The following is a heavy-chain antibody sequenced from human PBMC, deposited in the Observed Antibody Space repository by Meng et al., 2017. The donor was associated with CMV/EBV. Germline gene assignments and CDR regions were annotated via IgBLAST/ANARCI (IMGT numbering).Heavy chain of an antibody. D-gene: IGHD3-9*01. Sequence: QVTFNESGPPLVNPTQATTLTCTFSGFSISTSGVGVSWILQPPGKALEWLALIYWDDDTRYSPSLKGRLTITKDTSTNQVVLTMTNMDPVDTATYYCAHQLRYIDWVNNCFDPWGQGTLVTVSS. V-gene: IGHV2-5*02. CDR2: IYWDDDT. J-gene: IGHJ5*02. CDR1: GFSISTSGVG. CDR3: AHQLRYIDWVNNCFDP.